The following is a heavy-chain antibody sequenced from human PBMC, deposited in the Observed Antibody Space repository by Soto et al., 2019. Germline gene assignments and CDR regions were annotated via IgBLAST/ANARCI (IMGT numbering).Heavy chain of an antibody. CDR1: GFTFSSYS. D-gene: IGHD2-15*01. CDR2: ISSSSSTI. V-gene: IGHV3-48*02. J-gene: IGHJ6*02. Sequence: EVQLVESGGGLVQPGGSLRLSCAASGFTFSSYSMNWVRQAPGKGLEGVSYISSSSSTIYYADSVKGRFTISRDNAKNALYLQMNSLRDEDTAVYYCARGYCSGGSCYHPYYYYGMDVWGQGTTVTVSS. CDR3: ARGYCSGGSCYHPYYYYGMDV.